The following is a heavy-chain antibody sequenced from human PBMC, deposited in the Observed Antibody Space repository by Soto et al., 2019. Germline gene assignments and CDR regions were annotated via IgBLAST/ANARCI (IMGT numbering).Heavy chain of an antibody. Sequence: SETLSLNSTVPGGSISSSSYYWGWIRQPPGKGLEWIGSIYYSGSTYYNPSLKSRVTISVDTSKNPFSLKLSSVTAADTAVYYCARSSSSWGYYYGMDVWGQGTTVTVSS. V-gene: IGHV4-39*01. D-gene: IGHD6-13*01. CDR3: ARSSSSWGYYYGMDV. J-gene: IGHJ6*02. CDR1: GGSISSSSYY. CDR2: IYYSGST.